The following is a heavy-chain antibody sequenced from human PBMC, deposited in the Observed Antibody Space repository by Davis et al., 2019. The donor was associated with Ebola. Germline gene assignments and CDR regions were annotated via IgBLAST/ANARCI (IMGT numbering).Heavy chain of an antibody. CDR2: FYDSGDT. Sequence: SETLSLTCTVSGGSISSYYWSWIRQPPGKGLEWIGYFYDSGDTHYNPSLQSRVTISVDTSKNQFSLKLSSVTAADTAVYYCARDLGYYYDSSGYYAIRYFDLWGRGTLVTVSS. J-gene: IGHJ2*01. D-gene: IGHD3-22*01. CDR1: GGSISSYY. V-gene: IGHV4-59*01. CDR3: ARDLGYYYDSSGYYAIRYFDL.